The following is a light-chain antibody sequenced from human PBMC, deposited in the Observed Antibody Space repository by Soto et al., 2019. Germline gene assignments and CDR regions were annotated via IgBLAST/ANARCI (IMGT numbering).Light chain of an antibody. CDR2: GAS. CDR3: QQYNNWPPFT. Sequence: IVMTQSPATLSVSPGERVTLSCTASRRVNDNLAWYQQKSGQAPRLLIYGASTRATGIPARFSGSGSGTEFTLTISSLQSEDFAVYYCQQYNNWPPFTFGQGTKLGIK. V-gene: IGKV3-15*01. J-gene: IGKJ2*01. CDR1: RRVNDN.